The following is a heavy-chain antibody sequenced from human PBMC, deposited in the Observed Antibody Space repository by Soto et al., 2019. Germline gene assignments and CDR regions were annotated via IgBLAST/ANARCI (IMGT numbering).Heavy chain of an antibody. Sequence: QVQLQESGPGLGKPSVTLSPTWALSGGSVSSSNWWSWVREPPGKGLEWIGEIYHSGSTNYNPPLKSRVTISVDKSKNQFSLKLSSVTAADTAVYYCASGDSSSLGYWGQGTLVTVSS. D-gene: IGHD6-13*01. CDR3: ASGDSSSLGY. J-gene: IGHJ4*02. V-gene: IGHV4-4*02. CDR2: IYHSGST. CDR1: GGSVSSSNW.